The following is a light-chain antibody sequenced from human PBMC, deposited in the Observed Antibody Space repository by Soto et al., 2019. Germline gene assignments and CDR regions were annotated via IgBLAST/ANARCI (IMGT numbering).Light chain of an antibody. CDR3: QQYKIYPFT. Sequence: DIQMTQSPSTLSASVGDRVTITCRASQSISTWLAWYQQKPGKAPKVLIYQASGLQSGVPSRFSGGGSWTEFTLTISGLQPDDFANYYCQQYKIYPFTFGPGTKV. CDR2: QAS. CDR1: QSISTW. V-gene: IGKV1-5*03. J-gene: IGKJ3*01.